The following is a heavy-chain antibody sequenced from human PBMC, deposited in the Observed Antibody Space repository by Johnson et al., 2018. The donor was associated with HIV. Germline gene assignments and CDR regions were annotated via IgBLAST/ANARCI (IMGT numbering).Heavy chain of an antibody. J-gene: IGHJ1*01. V-gene: IGHV3-30*18. D-gene: IGHD1-26*01. CDR1: GFSFSNYA. CDR2: ISSDGSNK. CDR3: AKDLGESKDDEWAM. Sequence: VVHPGRSLRLSCAASGFSFSNYAMDWVRQAPGKGLEWVAVISSDGSNKNYADSVKGRFTISSDNSKNTLYLQMNSPRAEDTAVYYCAKDLGESKDDEWAMWG.